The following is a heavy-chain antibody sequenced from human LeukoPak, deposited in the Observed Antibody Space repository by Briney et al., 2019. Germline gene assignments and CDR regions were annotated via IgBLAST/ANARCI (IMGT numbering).Heavy chain of an antibody. CDR3: ARGGQSKYDSSGYLNYFDY. J-gene: IGHJ4*02. V-gene: IGHV3-21*01. Sequence: GGSLRLSCAASGFTFSSYSMDWVRQAPGKGLEWVSSISGGSRYIYYANSVKGRFTISRDNSKNTLYLQMGSLRAEDMAVYYCARGGQSKYDSSGYLNYFDYWGQGTLVTVSS. CDR2: ISGGSRYI. CDR1: GFTFSSYS. D-gene: IGHD3-22*01.